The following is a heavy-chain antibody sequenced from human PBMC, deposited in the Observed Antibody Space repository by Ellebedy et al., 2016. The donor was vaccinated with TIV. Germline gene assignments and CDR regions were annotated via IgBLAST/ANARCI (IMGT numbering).Heavy chain of an antibody. V-gene: IGHV3-23*01. CDR1: GFTFSSFA. Sequence: GGSLRLSCAASGFTFSSFAMHWVRRAPGKGLEWLSVISSDGSNTYHADSVKGRFTITRDDSKHTLYLQMNRLRTEDTAVYFCAKGSSSGFTYDRVGFEYWGQGALVTVSS. CDR3: AKGSSSGFTYDRVGFEY. J-gene: IGHJ4*02. CDR2: ISSDGSNT. D-gene: IGHD3-22*01.